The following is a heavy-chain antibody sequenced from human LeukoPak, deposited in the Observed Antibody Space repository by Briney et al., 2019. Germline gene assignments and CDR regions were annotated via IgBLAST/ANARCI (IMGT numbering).Heavy chain of an antibody. CDR2: ISSSSSYI. D-gene: IGHD6-19*01. J-gene: IGHJ4*02. Sequence: GGSLRLSCAASGFTFSSYSMNWVRQAPGKGLEWVSSISSSSSYIYYADSVKGRFTISRDNAKNSLYLQMSSLRAEDTAVYYCARGTRSSGSHYWGQGTLVTVSS. CDR3: ARGTRSSGSHY. CDR1: GFTFSSYS. V-gene: IGHV3-21*01.